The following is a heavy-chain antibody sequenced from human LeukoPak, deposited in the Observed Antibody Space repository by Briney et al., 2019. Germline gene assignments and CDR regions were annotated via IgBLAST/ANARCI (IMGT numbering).Heavy chain of an antibody. Sequence: ASVKVSCKASGYTFSMYYIHWVRQAPGQGLEWMGIINPSGGGTKYAQKFQGRVTMTRDTSTSTVYMELSSLRSEDTAVYYCARDHMGGPFGVGYYYGYWGQGTLVTVSS. CDR2: INPSGGGT. V-gene: IGHV1-46*01. D-gene: IGHD3-3*01. CDR3: ARDHMGGPFGVGYYYGY. J-gene: IGHJ4*02. CDR1: GYTFSMYY.